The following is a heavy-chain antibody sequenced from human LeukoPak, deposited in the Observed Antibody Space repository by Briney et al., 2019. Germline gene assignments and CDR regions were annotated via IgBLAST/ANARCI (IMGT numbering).Heavy chain of an antibody. V-gene: IGHV3-7*01. J-gene: IGHJ4*02. CDR2: IKQDGSEK. CDR3: ARDKGGFSSGYDY. CDR1: GFTFSSYW. D-gene: IGHD5-18*01. Sequence: GGSLRLSCAASGFTFSSYWMSWVRQAPGKGLEGVANIKQDGSEKYYMDSVKGRFTISRDNAKNSLYLQMNSLRAEDTAVYYCARDKGGFSSGYDYWGQGNLVTVSS.